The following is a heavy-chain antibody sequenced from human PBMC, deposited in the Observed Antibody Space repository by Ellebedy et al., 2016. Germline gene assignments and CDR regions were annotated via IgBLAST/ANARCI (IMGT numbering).Heavy chain of an antibody. J-gene: IGHJ5*02. CDR2: ISGSGGST. D-gene: IGHD3-10*01. CDR1: GFTFSSYA. Sequence: LSLTXXASGFTFSSYAMSWVRQAPGKGLEWVSAISGSGGSTYYADSVKGRFTISRDNSKNTLYLQMNSLRAEDTAVYYCASITMVRGVIIRWFDPWGQGTLVTVSS. CDR3: ASITMVRGVIIRWFDP. V-gene: IGHV3-23*01.